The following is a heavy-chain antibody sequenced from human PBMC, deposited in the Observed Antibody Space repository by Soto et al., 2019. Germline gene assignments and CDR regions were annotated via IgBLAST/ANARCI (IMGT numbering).Heavy chain of an antibody. Sequence: HLVASGGGLVQPEGSLRLSCAASGFSFTDAWMNWVRQTPGKGLEWVGRIKNRANGGTTEYAAPVKDRFTISRDDSKNTVYLKMKSLKTEDTAIYYCTRRPNAGDTGVDPLGYWGQGTLVTVS. CDR2: IKNRANGGTT. CDR3: TRRPNAGDTGVDPLGY. CDR1: GFSFTDAW. V-gene: IGHV3-15*07. J-gene: IGHJ4*02. D-gene: IGHD2-15*01.